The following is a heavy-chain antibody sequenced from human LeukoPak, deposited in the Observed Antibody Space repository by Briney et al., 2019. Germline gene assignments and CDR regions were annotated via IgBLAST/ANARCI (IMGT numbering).Heavy chain of an antibody. V-gene: IGHV1-8*03. Sequence: GASVKVSCKASGYTFTSYDINRVRQATGHRLKWMGWMNPNSGNTGYAQKFQGRVTITRNTSIGTAYMELSSLRSEDTAVYYCASGNYYDSSGFSFVYWGQGTLVTVSS. CDR1: GYTFTSYD. D-gene: IGHD3-22*01. CDR2: MNPNSGNT. J-gene: IGHJ4*02. CDR3: ASGNYYDSSGFSFVY.